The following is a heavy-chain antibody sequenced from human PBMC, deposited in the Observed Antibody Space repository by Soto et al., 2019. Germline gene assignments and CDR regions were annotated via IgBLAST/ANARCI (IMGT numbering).Heavy chain of an antibody. V-gene: IGHV4-34*01. J-gene: IGHJ4*02. D-gene: IGHD2-15*01. Sequence: QVQLQQSGAGLLKPSETLSLTCAVYGGSFSGYYWSWIRQPPGKGLEWIGEINHSGSTNYNPSLKSRVIISVDTSKTQFSMKLSSVTAAAMAVSYCARAAPRCGSGGSCYSGMDYWGQGTLVTVSS. CDR1: GGSFSGYY. CDR3: ARAAPRCGSGGSCYSGMDY. CDR2: INHSGST.